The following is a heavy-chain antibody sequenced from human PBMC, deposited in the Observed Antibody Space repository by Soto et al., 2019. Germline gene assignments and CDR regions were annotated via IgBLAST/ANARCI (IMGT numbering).Heavy chain of an antibody. CDR3: ARGSIANYYYYNYMDV. D-gene: IGHD6-13*01. CDR2: TYYRSKWYN. Sequence: SQTLSLTCAISGDSVSSNSAAWNWIRQSPSRGLEWLGRTYYRSKWYNDYAVSVKSRITINPDTSKNQFSLQLNSVTPEDTAVYYCARGSIANYYYYNYMDVWGKGTTVTVSS. CDR1: GDSVSSNSAA. J-gene: IGHJ6*03. V-gene: IGHV6-1*01.